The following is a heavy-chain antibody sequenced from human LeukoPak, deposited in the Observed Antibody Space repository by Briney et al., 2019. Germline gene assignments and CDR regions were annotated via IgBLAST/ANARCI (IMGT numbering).Heavy chain of an antibody. Sequence: GGSLRLSCAASGFTFSSYAMHWVRQAPGKGLEWVAVISYDGSNKYYADSVKGRFTISRDNSKNTLYLQMNSLRAEDTAVYYCARESFTPDAFDIWGQGTMVTVSS. CDR1: GFTFSSYA. J-gene: IGHJ3*02. V-gene: IGHV3-30-3*01. CDR2: ISYDGSNK. CDR3: ARESFTPDAFDI.